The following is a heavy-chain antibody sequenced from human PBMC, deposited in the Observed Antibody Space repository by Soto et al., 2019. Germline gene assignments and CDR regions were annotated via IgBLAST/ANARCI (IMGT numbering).Heavy chain of an antibody. D-gene: IGHD3-22*01. CDR1: GSTFTGYY. CDR2: INPNSGGT. J-gene: IGHJ4*02. Sequence: ASVTVSCTASGSTFTGYYMHWVRQAPGQGLEWMGWINPNSGGTNYAQKFQGWVTMTRDTSISTAYMELSRLRSDDTAVYYCARTKYYYDSSGSLDYWGQGTLVTVSS. CDR3: ARTKYYYDSSGSLDY. V-gene: IGHV1-2*04.